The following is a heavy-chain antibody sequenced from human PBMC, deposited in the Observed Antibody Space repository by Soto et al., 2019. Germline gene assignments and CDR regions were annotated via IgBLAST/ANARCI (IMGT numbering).Heavy chain of an antibody. V-gene: IGHV4-34*01. CDR2: INHSGST. D-gene: IGHD2-2*01. CDR3: ARERCSSKGCRPNFDS. J-gene: IGHJ4*02. CDR1: GGSFSGYY. Sequence: PSETLSLTCTVYGGSFSGYYWSWIRQPPGKGLEWIGEINHSGSTNYNPSLKSRVTMSVDTSKNQFSLRLNSVTAADTAVYYCARERCSSKGCRPNFDSWGQGTLVTVSS.